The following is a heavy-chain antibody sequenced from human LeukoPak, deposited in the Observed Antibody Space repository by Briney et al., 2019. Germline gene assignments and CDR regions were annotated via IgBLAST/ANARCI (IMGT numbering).Heavy chain of an antibody. CDR3: ANSYGDFVDY. D-gene: IGHD4-17*01. Sequence: SETLSLTCTVSGGSISSYYWSWIRQPPGKGLEWIGYIYYSGSTNYNPSLKSRVTISVDTSKNQFSLKLTSVTAADTAVYYCANSYGDFVDYWGQGTLVTVSS. CDR1: GGSISSYY. CDR2: IYYSGST. J-gene: IGHJ4*02. V-gene: IGHV4-59*12.